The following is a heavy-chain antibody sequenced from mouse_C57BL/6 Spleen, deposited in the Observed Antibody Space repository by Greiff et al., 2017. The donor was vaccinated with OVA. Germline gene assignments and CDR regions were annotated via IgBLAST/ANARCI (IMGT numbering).Heavy chain of an antibody. D-gene: IGHD3-2*02. CDR1: GYAFSSSW. Sequence: VKLMESGPELVKPGASVKISCKASGYAFSSSWMNWVKQRPGKGLEWIGRIYPGDGDTNYNGKFTGKATLTADKSSSTAYMQLSSLTSEDSAVYFCARRGTAQTTGDYWGQGTTLTVSS. CDR2: IYPGDGDT. J-gene: IGHJ2*01. V-gene: IGHV1-82*01. CDR3: ARRGTAQTTGDY.